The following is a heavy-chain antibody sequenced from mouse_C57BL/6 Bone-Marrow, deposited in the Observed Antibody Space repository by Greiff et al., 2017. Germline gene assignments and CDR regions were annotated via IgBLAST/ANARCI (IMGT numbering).Heavy chain of an antibody. CDR3: ARKDGSSSYAMDY. D-gene: IGHD1-1*01. V-gene: IGHV1-81*01. J-gene: IGHJ4*01. Sequence: VQLQQSGAELARPGASVKLSCKASGYTFTSYGISWVKQRTGQGLEWIGEIYPRSGNTYYNEKFKGKATLTADKSSSTAYMELHSLTSEDSAVYFCARKDGSSSYAMDYWGQGTSVTVSS. CDR2: IYPRSGNT. CDR1: GYTFTSYG.